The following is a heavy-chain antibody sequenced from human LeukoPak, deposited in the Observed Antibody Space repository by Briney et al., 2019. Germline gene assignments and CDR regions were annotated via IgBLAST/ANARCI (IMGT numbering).Heavy chain of an antibody. CDR2: ISSSSSYI. J-gene: IGHJ4*02. D-gene: IGHD3-10*01. CDR3: AKSFWWFGEFSPFDY. V-gene: IGHV3-21*01. Sequence: PGGSLRLSCAASGFTFSSYEMNWVRQAPGKGLEWVSSISSSSSYIYYADSVKGRFTISRDNAKNSLYLQMNSLRAEDTAVYYCAKSFWWFGEFSPFDYWGQGTLVTVSS. CDR1: GFTFSSYE.